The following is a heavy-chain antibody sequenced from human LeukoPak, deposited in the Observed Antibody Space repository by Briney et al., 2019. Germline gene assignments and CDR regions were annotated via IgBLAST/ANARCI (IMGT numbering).Heavy chain of an antibody. J-gene: IGHJ3*02. CDR2: ISYDGSNK. CDR1: GFTFSSYG. V-gene: IGHV3-30*18. CDR3: AKLLYGSGSYPLNAFDI. Sequence: PGGSLRLSCAASGFTFSSYGMHWVRQAPGKGLEWVAVISYDGSNKYYADSVKGRFTISRDNSKNTLYLQMNSLRAEDTAVYYCAKLLYGSGSYPLNAFDIWGQGTMVTVSS. D-gene: IGHD3-10*01.